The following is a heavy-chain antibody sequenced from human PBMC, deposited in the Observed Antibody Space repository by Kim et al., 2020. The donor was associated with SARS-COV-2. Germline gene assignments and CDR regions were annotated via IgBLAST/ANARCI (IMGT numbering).Heavy chain of an antibody. CDR3: AKDMGSGYYEDAFDI. D-gene: IGHD3-22*01. Sequence: SVKCRFTIDRDNAKNSLYLQMNSLRAEDTALYYCAKDMGSGYYEDAFDIWGQGTMVTVSS. J-gene: IGHJ3*02. V-gene: IGHV3-9*01.